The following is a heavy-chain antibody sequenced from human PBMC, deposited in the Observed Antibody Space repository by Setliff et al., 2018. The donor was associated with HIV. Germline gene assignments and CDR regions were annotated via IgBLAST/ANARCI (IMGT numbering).Heavy chain of an antibody. V-gene: IGHV4-59*01. J-gene: IGHJ6*03. CDR2: IYYSGST. CDR1: GGSISSYY. D-gene: IGHD3-3*01. CDR3: ARSYYNFANGYYYYYYMDV. Sequence: SETLSLTCTASGGSISSYYWSWIRQPPGKGLEWIGYIYYSGSTNYNPSLKSRVTISVDTSKNQFSLKPSSVTAADTAVYYCARSYYNFANGYYYYYYMDVWGKGTTVTVSS.